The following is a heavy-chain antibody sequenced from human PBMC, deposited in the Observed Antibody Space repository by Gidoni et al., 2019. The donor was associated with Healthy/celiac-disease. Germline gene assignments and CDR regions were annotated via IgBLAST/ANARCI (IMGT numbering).Heavy chain of an antibody. CDR2: ISSSSSYI. V-gene: IGHV3-21*01. Sequence: EVQLVESGGGLVKPGRSLRLSCAASGFTFSSYSMNWVRQAPGKWLGWVSSISSSSSYIYYADSVKGRFTISRDNAKNSLYLQMNSLRAEDTAVYYCARDSVRPEWFGEFSWGQGTLVTVSS. CDR3: ARDSVRPEWFGEFS. D-gene: IGHD3-10*01. CDR1: GFTFSSYS. J-gene: IGHJ5*02.